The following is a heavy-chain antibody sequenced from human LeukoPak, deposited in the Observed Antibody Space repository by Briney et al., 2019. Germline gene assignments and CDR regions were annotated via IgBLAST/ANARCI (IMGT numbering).Heavy chain of an antibody. CDR3: AKSHASIWNVYDY. CDR2: ITAGGDST. V-gene: IGHV3-23*01. D-gene: IGHD6-13*01. J-gene: IGHJ4*02. Sequence: GGSLRLSCAASGFTFSGYAMSWVRLAPGEGLEWVSAITAGGDSTYYAESVKGRFTISRDNLKNMVFLQMSTPRAEDTAIYYCAKSHASIWNVYDYWGQGTLVTVSS. CDR1: GFTFSGYA.